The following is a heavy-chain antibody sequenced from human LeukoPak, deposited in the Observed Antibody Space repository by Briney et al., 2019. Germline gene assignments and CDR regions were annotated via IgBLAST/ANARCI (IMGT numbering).Heavy chain of an antibody. CDR2: INSEGSST. Sequence: PGGSLRLSCAASGITLSNYWMHWVRQAPGKGLVWVSRINSEGSSTSYADSVKGRFTISRDNAKNTLFLQMNSLRAEDTAVYYCGSMFDYWGQGALVTVSS. J-gene: IGHJ4*02. CDR3: GSMFDY. CDR1: GITLSNYW. V-gene: IGHV3-74*01.